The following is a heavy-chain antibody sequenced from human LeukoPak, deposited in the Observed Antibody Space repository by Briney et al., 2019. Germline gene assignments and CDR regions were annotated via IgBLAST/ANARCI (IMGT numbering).Heavy chain of an antibody. CDR1: GGSISSSTYY. CDR3: AGISSGWYKVY. V-gene: IGHV4-61*02. CDR2: IYTGGST. J-gene: IGHJ4*02. D-gene: IGHD6-19*01. Sequence: SETLSLTCTVSGGSISSSTYYWSWIRQPAGKGLEWVGRIYTGGSTNYNPSLESRVTMSVDTSKNQFSLKLSSVTAADTAVYYCAGISSGWYKVYWGQGTLVTVSS.